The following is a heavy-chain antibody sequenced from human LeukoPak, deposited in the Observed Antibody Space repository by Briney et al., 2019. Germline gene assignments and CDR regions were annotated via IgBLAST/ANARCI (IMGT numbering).Heavy chain of an antibody. CDR2: INPNSGGT. D-gene: IGHD1-14*01. V-gene: IGHV1-2*02. CDR3: ARIGYNHYFDY. J-gene: IGHJ4*02. CDR1: GYTFTDYY. Sequence: ASVKVSCKASGYTFTDYYLHWVRQAPGQGLEWMGWINPNSGGTDYAQTFQGRVTMTRDTSITTAYLELSRLRSDDTAVYYCARIGYNHYFDYWGQGTLVTVSS.